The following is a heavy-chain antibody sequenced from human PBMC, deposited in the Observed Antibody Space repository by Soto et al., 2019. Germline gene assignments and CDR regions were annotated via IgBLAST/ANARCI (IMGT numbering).Heavy chain of an antibody. J-gene: IGHJ6*02. Sequence: ASVKVSCKASGYTFTGNYIHWVRQAPGQGLEWMGWVNPDNGGTTSAEKFQGRVTTTRDTSVTTAYMELYRLTSDDTAVYYCARDPRPPSGWLGFWEYGMDVWGQGTTVTV. CDR1: GYTFTGNY. CDR3: ARDPRPPSGWLGFWEYGMDV. D-gene: IGHD3-3*01. V-gene: IGHV1-2*02. CDR2: VNPDNGGT.